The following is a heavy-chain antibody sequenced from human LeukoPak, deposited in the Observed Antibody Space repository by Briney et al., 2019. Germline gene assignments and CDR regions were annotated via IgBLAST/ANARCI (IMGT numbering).Heavy chain of an antibody. CDR3: ARLRFWSGYPFFDS. J-gene: IGHJ4*02. V-gene: IGHV4-59*01. D-gene: IGHD3-3*01. CDR1: GVSISSSY. Sequence: SETLSHTCTVSGVSISSSYWSWIRQPPGKGLEWIGYFYYSGNTNYNPSLKSRVTMSVDTSKNQFSLNLRSVTAADTAVFYCARLRFWSGYPFFDSWGQGTLVTVSP. CDR2: FYYSGNT.